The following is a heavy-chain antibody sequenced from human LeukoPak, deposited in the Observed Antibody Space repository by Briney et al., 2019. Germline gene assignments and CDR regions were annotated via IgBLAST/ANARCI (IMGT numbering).Heavy chain of an antibody. Sequence: ASVKVSCKASGYTFTNYAMHWVRQAPGQGLEWIGWINTNTGNPTYAQGFTGRFVFSLDTSVSTAYLQISSLKAEDTAVYYCARDSQPHYSSRIDPWGQGTLVTVSS. CDR3: ARDSQPHYSSRIDP. CDR1: GYTFTNYA. CDR2: INTNTGNP. V-gene: IGHV7-4-1*02. J-gene: IGHJ5*02. D-gene: IGHD6-19*01.